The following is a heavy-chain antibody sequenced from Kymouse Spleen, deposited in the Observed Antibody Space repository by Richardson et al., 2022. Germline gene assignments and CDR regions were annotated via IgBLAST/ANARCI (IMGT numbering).Heavy chain of an antibody. CDR3: ARDRV*QWLAMMLLIS. V-gene: IGHV1-2*04. CDR1: GYTFTGYY. Sequence: QVQLVQSGAEVKKPGASVKVSCKASGYTFTGYYMHWVRQAPGQGLEWMGWINPNSGGTNYAQKFQGWVTMTRDTSISTAYMELSRLRSDDTAVYYCARDRV*QWLAMMLLISGAKGQWSPSLQ. J-gene: IGHJ3*02. CDR2: INPNSGGT. D-gene: IGHD6-19*01.